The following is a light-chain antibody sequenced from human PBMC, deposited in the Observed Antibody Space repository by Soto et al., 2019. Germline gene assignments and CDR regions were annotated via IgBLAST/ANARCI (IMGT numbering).Light chain of an antibody. Sequence: AVQVTHSPPSLSASVGDRVTITCRAGQGINNDLAWCQQKPGKAPKLLIYGATNLPTGVPSRFSGSGSGTDFTLTISSLQPEDFAVYYCQQYNNWPRRTFGQGTK. CDR2: GAT. CDR3: QQYNNWPRRT. J-gene: IGKJ1*01. CDR1: QGINND. V-gene: IGKV1-6*01.